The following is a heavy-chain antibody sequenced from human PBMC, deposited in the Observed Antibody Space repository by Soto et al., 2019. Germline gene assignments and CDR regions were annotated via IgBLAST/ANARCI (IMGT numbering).Heavy chain of an antibody. CDR1: GYTFTNYW. V-gene: IGHV5-51*01. CDR2: MNPGDSDI. CDR3: ARRGSSSWYPGLGWFDP. Sequence: PGESLKISCKTSGYTFTNYWIGWVRQMPGKGLQWLGIMNPGDSDIRYNPSFEGQITLSADKSISTAYLQWSSLKASDTAMYYCARRGSSSWYPGLGWFDPWGQGTLVTVSS. D-gene: IGHD6-13*01. J-gene: IGHJ5*02.